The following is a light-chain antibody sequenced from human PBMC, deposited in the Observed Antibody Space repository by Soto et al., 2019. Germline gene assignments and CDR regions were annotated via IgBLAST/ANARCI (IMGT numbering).Light chain of an antibody. V-gene: IGKV4-1*01. CDR1: QSVLSSSNNKNY. CDR2: WAT. J-gene: IGKJ4*01. CDR3: HQYFRSPLT. Sequence: DILMTQSPASLAVSLGERATINCKSSQSVLSSSNNKNYLAWYQQKPGQPPKLLIYWATTRESGVPDRFSGSGSGTDFTLTVSGLQAEDVAIYYCHQYFRSPLTFGGGTKVDI.